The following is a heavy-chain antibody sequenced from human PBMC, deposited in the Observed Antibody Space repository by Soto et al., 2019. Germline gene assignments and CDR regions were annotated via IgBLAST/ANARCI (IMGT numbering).Heavy chain of an antibody. CDR2: IWYDGSNK. V-gene: IGHV3-33*01. D-gene: IGHD3-22*01. CDR3: ARGAVGAMIVVDLDDFDI. CDR1: GFTFSSYG. J-gene: IGHJ3*02. Sequence: GGSLRLSCAASGFTFSSYGMHWVRQAPGKGLEWVAVIWYDGSNKYYADSVKGRFTISRDNSKNTLYLQMNSLRAEDTAVYYCARGAVGAMIVVDLDDFDIWGQGTMVTVSS.